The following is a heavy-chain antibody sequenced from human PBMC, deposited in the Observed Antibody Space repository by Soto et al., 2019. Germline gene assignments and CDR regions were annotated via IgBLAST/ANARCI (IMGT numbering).Heavy chain of an antibody. CDR2: ISGSSRTT. V-gene: IGHV3-48*01. CDR3: ARSYNDYGCFDD. D-gene: IGHD4-17*01. CDR1: GFAFSSYS. Sequence: EVQLVESGGGLVQPGGSLKLSCAASGFAFSSYSMNWVRQAPGKGLEWVSYISGSSRTTSYADSVKGRFTISRDTAKKSLFLQMNSLTVEDTAVYYCARSYNDYGCFDDWGQGALVTVSP. J-gene: IGHJ4*02.